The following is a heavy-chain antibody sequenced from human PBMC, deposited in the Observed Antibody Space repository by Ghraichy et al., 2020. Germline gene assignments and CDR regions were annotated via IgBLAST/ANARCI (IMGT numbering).Heavy chain of an antibody. V-gene: IGHV3-74*01. J-gene: IGHJ4*02. Sequence: GESLNISCAVSGFTLSSHWMHWVRQAPGKGLVWVSRIHPDGSDTTYADSVKGRFTISRDNAENMVYLQMNSLRAEDAAVYYCVRDRTVAGTGPHFDYWGQEPLSTFPS. CDR1: GFTLSSHW. CDR3: VRDRTVAGTGPHFDY. D-gene: IGHD6-13*01. CDR2: IHPDGSDT.